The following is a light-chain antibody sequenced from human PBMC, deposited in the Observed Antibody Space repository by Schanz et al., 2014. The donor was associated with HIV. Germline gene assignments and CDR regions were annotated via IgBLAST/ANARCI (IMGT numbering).Light chain of an antibody. CDR1: QSVSSSY. J-gene: IGKJ1*01. Sequence: EIVLTQSPSTLSLSPGERATLSCWASQSVSSSYLAWYQQKPGQAPRLVIYGASSRATGIPDRFSGSGSGTDFTLTISRLEPEDFAVYYCQQYGSSPWTFGQGTKVEIK. V-gene: IGKV3-20*01. CDR2: GAS. CDR3: QQYGSSPWT.